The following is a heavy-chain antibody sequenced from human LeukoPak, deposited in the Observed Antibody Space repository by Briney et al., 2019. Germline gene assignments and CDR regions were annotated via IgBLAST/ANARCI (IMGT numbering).Heavy chain of an antibody. CDR1: GFTFSSYS. V-gene: IGHV3-21*01. CDR3: TTDWSPVGATLFDY. J-gene: IGHJ4*02. CDR2: ISSSSSYI. D-gene: IGHD1-26*01. Sequence: GGSLRLSCAASGFTFSSYSMNWVRQAPGKGLEWVSSISSSSSYIYYADSVKGRFTISRDNAKNSLYLQMNSLRAEDTAVYYCTTDWSPVGATLFDYWGQGTLVTVSS.